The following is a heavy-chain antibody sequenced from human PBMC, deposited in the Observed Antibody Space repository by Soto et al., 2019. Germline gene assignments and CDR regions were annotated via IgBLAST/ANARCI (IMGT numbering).Heavy chain of an antibody. V-gene: IGHV3-23*01. CDR1: GFTFSSYA. Sequence: GGSLRLSCAASGFTFSSYAMSWVRQAPGKGLERVSAISGSGGSTYYADSVKGRFTISRDNSKNTLYLQMNSLRAEDTAVYYCAKVTPTHDYDILTGYYIPWGQGTLVTVSS. CDR3: AKVTPTHDYDILTGYYIP. J-gene: IGHJ5*02. CDR2: ISGSGGST. D-gene: IGHD3-9*01.